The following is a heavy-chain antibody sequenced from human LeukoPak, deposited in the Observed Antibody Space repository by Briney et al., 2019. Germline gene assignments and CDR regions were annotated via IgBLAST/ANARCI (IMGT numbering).Heavy chain of an antibody. J-gene: IGHJ4*02. Sequence: GGSLRLSCAGSGFTFSSYSMSWVRQAPGKGLEWLSYISSSSGTIYYADSVKGRFTISRDNAKNSLYLQMNSLTDEDTAVYYCARVDNFESWGQGTLVTVSS. CDR3: ARVDNFES. D-gene: IGHD3-9*01. CDR2: ISSSSGTI. V-gene: IGHV3-48*02. CDR1: GFTFSSYS.